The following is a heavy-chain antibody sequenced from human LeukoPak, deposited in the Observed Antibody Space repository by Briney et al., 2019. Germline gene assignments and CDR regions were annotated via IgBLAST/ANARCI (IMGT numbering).Heavy chain of an antibody. V-gene: IGHV4-59*01. CDR3: ARGQKDNGVSSSWYYFGMDV. D-gene: IGHD6-13*01. CDR2: IYDSGST. Sequence: SETLSLTCTVSGGSISGYYWSWIRQPPGKGLEWIGYIYDSGSTNYNPSLKSRVTISVDTSKNQFSLKLSSVTAADTAVYYCARGQKDNGVSSSWYYFGMDVWGQGTTVTVSS. J-gene: IGHJ6*02. CDR1: GGSISGYY.